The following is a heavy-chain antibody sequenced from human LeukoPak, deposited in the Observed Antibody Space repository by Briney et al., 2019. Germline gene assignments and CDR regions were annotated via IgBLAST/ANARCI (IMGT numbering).Heavy chain of an antibody. Sequence: GGSLRLSCAASGFTFSSYAMSWVRQAPGKGLEWVSAISGSGGSTYYADSVKGRLTIFRDNSKNTLYLQMNILRAEDTAVYYCARAGFTFSDYFGSFFDYWGQGTLVTVSS. D-gene: IGHD3-10*01. V-gene: IGHV3-23*01. CDR2: ISGSGGST. CDR3: ARAGFTFSDYFGSFFDY. CDR1: GFTFSSYA. J-gene: IGHJ4*02.